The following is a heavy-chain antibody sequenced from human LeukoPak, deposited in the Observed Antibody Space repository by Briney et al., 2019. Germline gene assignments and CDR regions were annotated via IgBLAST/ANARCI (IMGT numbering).Heavy chain of an antibody. Sequence: SETLSLTCTVSGGSISSSSYYWGWIRQPLGKGLEWIGSIYYSGSTYYNPSLKSRVTISVDTSKNQFSLKLSSVTAADTAVYYCARVFSLVAAAYQEYYFDYWGQGTLVTVSS. J-gene: IGHJ4*02. CDR1: GGSISSSSYY. D-gene: IGHD2-15*01. CDR3: ARVFSLVAAAYQEYYFDY. V-gene: IGHV4-39*01. CDR2: IYYSGST.